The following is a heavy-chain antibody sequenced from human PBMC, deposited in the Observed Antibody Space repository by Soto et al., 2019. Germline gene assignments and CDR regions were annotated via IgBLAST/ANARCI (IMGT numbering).Heavy chain of an antibody. J-gene: IGHJ3*02. V-gene: IGHV3-66*01. CDR3: ASGSSGWYRDAFDI. CDR2: IYSGGST. Sequence: EVQLVESGGGLVQPGGSLRLSCAASGFTVSSNYMSWVRQAPGKGLEWVSVIYSGGSTYYADSVKGRFTISRDNSKNTLYLQINSLRAEDTAVYYCASGSSGWYRDAFDIWGQGTMVTVSS. D-gene: IGHD6-19*01. CDR1: GFTVSSNY.